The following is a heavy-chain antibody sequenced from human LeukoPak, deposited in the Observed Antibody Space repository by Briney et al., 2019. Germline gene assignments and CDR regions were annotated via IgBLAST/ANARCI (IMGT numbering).Heavy chain of an antibody. V-gene: IGHV1-46*03. CDR1: GYTFTSYY. D-gene: IGHD3-16*01. J-gene: IGHJ6*02. Sequence: ASVKVSCKASGYTFTSYYMHWVRQAPGQGLEWMGIINPSGGSTSYAQKFQGRVTMTRDTSTSTVYMELSSLRSEDTAVYYCARGGFGRGPPPLGQGMAVWGQGPTVPVSS. CDR2: INPSGGST. CDR3: ARGGFGRGPPPLGQGMAV.